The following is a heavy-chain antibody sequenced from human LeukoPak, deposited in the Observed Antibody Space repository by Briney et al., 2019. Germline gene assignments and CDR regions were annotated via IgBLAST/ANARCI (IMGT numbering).Heavy chain of an antibody. D-gene: IGHD6-13*01. Sequence: SETLSLTCTVSGGSISSYYWSWIRQPPGKGLEWIGYIYHSGSTYYNPSLKSRVTISVDRSKNQFSLKLSSVTAADTAVYYCARSPYSSSWYWFDPWGQGTLVTVSS. J-gene: IGHJ5*02. CDR3: ARSPYSSSWYWFDP. CDR2: IYHSGST. CDR1: GGSISSYY. V-gene: IGHV4-59*12.